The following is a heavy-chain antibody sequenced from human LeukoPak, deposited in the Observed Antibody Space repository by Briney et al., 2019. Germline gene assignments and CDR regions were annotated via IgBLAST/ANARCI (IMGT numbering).Heavy chain of an antibody. CDR1: GFTFTRYW. CDR2: INSDGRST. Sequence: PGGSLRLSCAASGFTFTRYWMHWVRQAPGKGLVWVSRINSDGRSTSYADSVKGRFTVSRANANNSLYLQMTDLSADDTAVYYCVYYGSATQGAFDVWGQGTMVTVSS. J-gene: IGHJ3*01. V-gene: IGHV3-74*01. D-gene: IGHD3-10*01. CDR3: VYYGSATQGAFDV.